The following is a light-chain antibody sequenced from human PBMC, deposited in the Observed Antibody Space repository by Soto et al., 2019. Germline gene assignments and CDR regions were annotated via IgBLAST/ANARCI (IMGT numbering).Light chain of an antibody. CDR1: QSISRY. CDR3: QQYENRPYT. CDR2: GAS. J-gene: IGKJ3*01. V-gene: IGKV3-15*01. Sequence: IVLTQSPGTLSLSPGERTTLSCRASQSISRYLAWYQQKPGQGPRLLIYGASTRATGIPARFSGSGSGTEFTLTISSLQPEDNATYYCQQYENRPYTFGPGTKVDI.